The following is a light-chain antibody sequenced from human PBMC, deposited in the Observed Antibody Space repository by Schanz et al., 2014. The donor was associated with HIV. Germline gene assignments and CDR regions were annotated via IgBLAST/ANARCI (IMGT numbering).Light chain of an antibody. CDR1: SSDVGGHNF. Sequence: QSALTQPASVSGSPGQSITISCTGVSSDVGGHNFVSWYRQHPGKAPNLMIYDVTHRPSGISSRFSGSKSGNTASLTISGLQAEDEADYYCVSYTGTNNPVFGGGTKLTVL. V-gene: IGLV2-14*01. CDR3: VSYTGTNNPV. CDR2: DVT. J-gene: IGLJ2*01.